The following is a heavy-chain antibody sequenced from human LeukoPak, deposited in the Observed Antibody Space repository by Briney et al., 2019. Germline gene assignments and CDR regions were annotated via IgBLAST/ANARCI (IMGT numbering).Heavy chain of an antibody. V-gene: IGHV4-34*01. CDR1: GGSFSGYY. Sequence: SETLSLTCAVYGGSFSGYYWSWIRQPPGKGLEWIGEINHSGSTNYNPSLKSRVTISVDTSKNQFSLKLSSVTAADTAVYYCASNSYCDILTGHPYDLWGRGTLVTVSS. CDR3: ASNSYCDILTGHPYDL. CDR2: INHSGST. J-gene: IGHJ2*01. D-gene: IGHD3-9*01.